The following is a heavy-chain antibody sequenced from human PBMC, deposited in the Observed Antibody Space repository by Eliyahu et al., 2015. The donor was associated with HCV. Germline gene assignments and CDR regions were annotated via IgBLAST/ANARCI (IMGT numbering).Heavy chain of an antibody. D-gene: IGHD6-6*01. CDR3: AREVVAARLRDAFDI. V-gene: IGHV4-61*02. CDR2: IYTSGST. CDR1: GGSXSSGSYY. J-gene: IGHJ3*02. Sequence: QVQLQESGPGLVKPSQTLSLTCTVSGGSXSSGSYYWSWIRQPAGKGLEWIGRIYTSGSTNYNPSLKSRVTISVDTSKNQFSLKLSSVTAADTAVYYCAREVVAARLRDAFDIWGQGTMVTVSS.